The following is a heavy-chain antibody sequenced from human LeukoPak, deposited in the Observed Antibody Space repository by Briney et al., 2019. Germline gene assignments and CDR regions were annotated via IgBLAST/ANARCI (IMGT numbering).Heavy chain of an antibody. Sequence: GGSLRLSCAASGFTFSSYAMSWVRQAPGKGLEWVSSISNSGIATYYADSVKGRFTISRDNSKNSLHLQMNSLRAEDTAIYSCAKSRPFEYWGQGALVTVSS. CDR1: GFTFSSYA. J-gene: IGHJ4*02. CDR3: AKSRPFEY. CDR2: ISNSGIAT. V-gene: IGHV3-23*01.